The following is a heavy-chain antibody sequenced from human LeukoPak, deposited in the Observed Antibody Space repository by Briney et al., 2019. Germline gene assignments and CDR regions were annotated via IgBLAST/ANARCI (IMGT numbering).Heavy chain of an antibody. D-gene: IGHD2-15*01. V-gene: IGHV3-33*06. CDR1: GFTFSSYA. CDR3: AKAPYCSGGSCYYYYYMDV. Sequence: PGGSLRLSCAASGFTFSSYAMSWVRQAPGKGLEWVAVIWYDGSNKYYADSVKGRFTISRDNSKNTLYPQTNSLRAEDTAVYYCAKAPYCSGGSCYYYYYMDVWGKGTTVTVSS. CDR2: IWYDGSNK. J-gene: IGHJ6*03.